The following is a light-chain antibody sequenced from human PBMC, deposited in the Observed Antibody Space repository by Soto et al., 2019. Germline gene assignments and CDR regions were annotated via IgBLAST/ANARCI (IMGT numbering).Light chain of an antibody. CDR2: SNN. J-gene: IGLJ2*01. V-gene: IGLV1-44*01. CDR1: SSNIGSNT. CDR3: AAWDDSLNGVV. Sequence: QSVLTQPPSASGTPGQRVTISCSGSSSNIGSNTVSWYQQLPGTAPKLLIYSNNRRPSGVPDRFSGSKSGTSASLAIRGLQSEDEADYYCAAWDDSLNGVVFGGGTKLTVL.